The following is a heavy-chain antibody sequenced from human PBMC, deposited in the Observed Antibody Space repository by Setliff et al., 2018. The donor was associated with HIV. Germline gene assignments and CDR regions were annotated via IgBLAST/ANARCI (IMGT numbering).Heavy chain of an antibody. CDR2: ISSSGTT. CDR3: ARLGRAIDDGGSSLRLDF. J-gene: IGHJ4*02. CDR1: DDSFSNYD. Sequence: SETLSLTCVVSDDSFSNYDWTWIRQSPGKALEWIGYISSSGTTNYNPSLRSRVTISMETSNTRFSLWLRSATAADTATYFCARLGRAIDDGGSSLRLDFWGQGMQGHRLL. D-gene: IGHD2-21*01. V-gene: IGHV4-4*09.